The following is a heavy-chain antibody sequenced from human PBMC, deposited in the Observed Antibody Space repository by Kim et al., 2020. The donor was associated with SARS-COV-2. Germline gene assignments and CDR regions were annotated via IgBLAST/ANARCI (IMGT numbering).Heavy chain of an antibody. CDR3: ARRVSRINFDC. D-gene: IGHD2-15*01. CDR1: GGSISNSHYY. Sequence: SETLSLTCTVSGGSISNSHYYWGWIRQPPGKGLEWIGTIYHSGNTYYNPSLGSRVTISVDLSRNQFSLKLTSVTAADTAVYYCARRVSRINFDCWGQGTLVTVPS. J-gene: IGHJ4*02. V-gene: IGHV4-39*01. CDR2: IYHSGNT.